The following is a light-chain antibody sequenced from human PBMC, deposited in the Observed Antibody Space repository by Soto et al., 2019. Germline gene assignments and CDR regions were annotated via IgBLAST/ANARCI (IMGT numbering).Light chain of an antibody. CDR3: QSYDSSLSAAV. J-gene: IGLJ3*02. Sequence: QSVLTQPPSVSGAPGQKVIISCTGSNSNIGAGYDVHWYQQLPGTAPKLLIYSNSNRPSGVPDRLSGSKSGTSASLAITGLQVEDEADYYCQSYDSSLSAAVFGGGTKLTVL. V-gene: IGLV1-40*01. CDR2: SNS. CDR1: NSNIGAGYD.